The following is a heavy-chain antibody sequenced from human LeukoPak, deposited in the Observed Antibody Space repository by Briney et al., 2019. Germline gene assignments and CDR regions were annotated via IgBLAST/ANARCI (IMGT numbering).Heavy chain of an antibody. CDR1: GFTFDDYA. CDR2: ISWKRGNI. J-gene: IGHJ2*01. D-gene: IGHD6-19*01. CDR3: AKEEFYKKWLVRGFDL. Sequence: SLRLSCAASGFTFDDYAMHWVRQAPGKGLEWVSGISWKRGNIGYADSVKGRFTISRDDAKNSLYLQMNSLRAEDTALYYCAKEEFYKKWLVRGFDLWGRGTLVTVSS. V-gene: IGHV3-9*01.